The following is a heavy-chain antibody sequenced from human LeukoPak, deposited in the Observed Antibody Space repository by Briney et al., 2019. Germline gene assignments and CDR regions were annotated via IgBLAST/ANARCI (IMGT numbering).Heavy chain of an antibody. CDR3: ASAGRITIFGVVIRRLNWFDP. Sequence: SETLSLTCTVSGGSISSSSYYWGWIRQPPGKRLEWIGSIYYSGSTYYNPSLKSRVTISVDTSKNQFSLKLSSVTAADTAVYYCASAGRITIFGVVIRRLNWFDPWGQGTLVTVSS. D-gene: IGHD3-3*01. CDR2: IYYSGST. J-gene: IGHJ5*02. V-gene: IGHV4-39*01. CDR1: GGSISSSSYY.